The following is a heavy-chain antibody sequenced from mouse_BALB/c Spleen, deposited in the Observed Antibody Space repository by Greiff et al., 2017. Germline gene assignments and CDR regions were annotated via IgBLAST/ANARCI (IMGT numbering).Heavy chain of an antibody. CDR3: ARSYGNYPYYYAMDY. Sequence: VQLQQSGAELVRPRVSVKISCKGSGYTFTDYAMHWVKQSHAKSLEWIGVISTYYGDASYNQKFKGKATMTVDKSSSTAYMELARLTSEDSAIYYCARSYGNYPYYYAMDYWGQGTSVTVSS. D-gene: IGHD2-1*01. CDR2: ISTYYGDA. CDR1: GYTFTDYA. J-gene: IGHJ4*01. V-gene: IGHV1S137*01.